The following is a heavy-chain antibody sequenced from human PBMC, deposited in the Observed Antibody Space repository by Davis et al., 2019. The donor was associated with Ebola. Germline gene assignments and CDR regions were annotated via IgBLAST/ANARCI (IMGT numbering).Heavy chain of an antibody. CDR1: GYTFTSYA. Sequence: AASVKVSCKASGYTFTSYAMHWVRQAPGQRLEWMGWINAGNGNTKYSQKFQGRVTITRDTSASTAYMELSSLRAEDTAVYYCARALSGRANPGFDYWGQGTLVTVSS. D-gene: IGHD1-26*01. V-gene: IGHV1-3*01. J-gene: IGHJ4*02. CDR2: INAGNGNT. CDR3: ARALSGRANPGFDY.